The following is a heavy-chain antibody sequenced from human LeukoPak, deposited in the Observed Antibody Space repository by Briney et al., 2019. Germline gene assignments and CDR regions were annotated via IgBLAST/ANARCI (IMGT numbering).Heavy chain of an antibody. CDR3: ARERYCSGGSCYSHAFDI. J-gene: IGHJ3*02. Sequence: GGSLRLSCAASGFTFSNYEMNWVRQAPGKGLEYVSAISSNGGSTYYANSVKGRFTISRDNSKNTLYLQMGSLRAEDMAVYYCARERYCSGGSCYSHAFDIWGQGTMVTVSS. CDR2: ISSNGGST. V-gene: IGHV3-64*01. CDR1: GFTFSNYE. D-gene: IGHD2-15*01.